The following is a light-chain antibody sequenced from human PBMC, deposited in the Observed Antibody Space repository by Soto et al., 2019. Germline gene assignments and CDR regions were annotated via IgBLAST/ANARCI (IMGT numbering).Light chain of an antibody. CDR1: QSISNN. CDR3: QQYNNWPPLT. J-gene: IGKJ4*01. Sequence: EIVMAQSPATLSVSPGERATLSCSASQSISNNLAWYQQKPGQAPRLLIYAASTRATGIPARFSGSGSGTQFTLTISSLQSEDFAIYYCQQYNNWPPLTFGGGTKVEIK. CDR2: AAS. V-gene: IGKV3-15*01.